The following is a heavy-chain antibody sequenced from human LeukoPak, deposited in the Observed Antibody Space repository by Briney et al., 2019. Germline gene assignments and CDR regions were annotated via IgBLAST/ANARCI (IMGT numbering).Heavy chain of an antibody. CDR1: GYTFTSYG. CDR3: ARDPRNYHYVWGSKGWFDP. CDR2: ISAYNGNT. V-gene: IGHV1-18*01. Sequence: ASVKVSCKASGYTFTSYGISWVRQAPGQGLEWMGWISAYNGNTNYAQKLQGRVTMTTDTSTSTAYMELRSLRSDDPAVYYCARDPRNYHYVWGSKGWFDPWGQGTLVTVSS. J-gene: IGHJ5*02. D-gene: IGHD3-16*01.